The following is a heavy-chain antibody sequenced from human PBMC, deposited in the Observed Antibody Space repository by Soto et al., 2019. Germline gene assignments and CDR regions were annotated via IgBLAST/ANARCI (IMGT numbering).Heavy chain of an antibody. D-gene: IGHD6-13*01. J-gene: IGHJ4*02. CDR2: IRSKANNFAT. Sequence: EVQLVESGGGLVQPGGSLKLSCVASGFSFSAAAMHWVRQASGKGLEWVGRIRSKANNFATAYAASVNGRFTISRDDSKNTADLQMNSLKTEDTAVYFRAGPGYSNSWYEDYFEYWGQGNLVTVSS. CDR1: GFSFSAAA. V-gene: IGHV3-73*02. CDR3: AGPGYSNSWYEDYFEY.